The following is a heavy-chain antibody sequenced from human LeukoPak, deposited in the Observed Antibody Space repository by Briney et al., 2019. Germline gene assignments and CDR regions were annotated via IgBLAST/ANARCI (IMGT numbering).Heavy chain of an antibody. CDR1: GFTFSSYA. CDR3: AKDQRATAYYFDY. D-gene: IGHD1-26*01. V-gene: IGHV3-23*01. J-gene: IGHJ4*02. CDR2: ISGSGGST. Sequence: PGGSLRLSCAASGFTFSSYAMSWVRQAPGKGLEWVSAISGSGGSTYYADSVKGRFTISRDNAKNSLYLQMNSLRAEDTAVYYCAKDQRATAYYFDYWGQGTLVTVSS.